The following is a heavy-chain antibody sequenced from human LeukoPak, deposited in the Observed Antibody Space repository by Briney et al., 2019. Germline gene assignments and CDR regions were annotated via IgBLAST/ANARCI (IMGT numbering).Heavy chain of an antibody. V-gene: IGHV1-2*02. D-gene: IGHD4-23*01. CDR2: INPNSGGT. CDR1: GYTFTGYY. J-gene: IGHJ4*02. CDR3: ARDFSTVVTGLPDY. Sequence: ASVKVSCRASGYTFTGYYMHWVRQAPGQGLEWMGWINPNSGGTNYAQKFQGRVTMTRDTSISIAYMELSRLRSDDTAVYYCARDFSTVVTGLPDYWGQGTLVTVSS.